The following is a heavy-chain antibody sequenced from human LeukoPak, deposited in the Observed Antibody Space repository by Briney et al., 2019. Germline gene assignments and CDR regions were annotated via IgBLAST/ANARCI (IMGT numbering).Heavy chain of an antibody. J-gene: IGHJ4*02. D-gene: IGHD4-11*01. CDR2: IHDSGST. V-gene: IGHV4-59*08. CDR3: ARWNYSDWTFDY. Sequence: SETVPHLCTVSGVTLSSLYWNWTRQPPGKGLEWIGYIHDSGSTKYNPSLKSRVAISVDTSKNQFSLKLSSVTAADTAVYYCARWNYSDWTFDYWGQGTLVTVSS. CDR1: GVTLSSLY.